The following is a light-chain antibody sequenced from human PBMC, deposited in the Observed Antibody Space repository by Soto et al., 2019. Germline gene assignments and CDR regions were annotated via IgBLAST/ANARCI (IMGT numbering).Light chain of an antibody. Sequence: DIQMTQSPSSLCASVGDRVSIACLASQSISSYLNWYQQKPGKAPKLLIYAASSLQSGVPSRFSGSGSGTDFTLTISSLQPEDFATYYCQQSYSTPRTFGQGTKVDIK. CDR2: AAS. CDR3: QQSYSTPRT. CDR1: QSISSY. V-gene: IGKV1-39*01. J-gene: IGKJ1*01.